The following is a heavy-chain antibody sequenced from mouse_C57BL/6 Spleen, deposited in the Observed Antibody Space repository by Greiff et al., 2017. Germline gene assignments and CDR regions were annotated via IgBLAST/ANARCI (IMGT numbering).Heavy chain of an antibody. D-gene: IGHD2-3*01. J-gene: IGHJ4*01. Sequence: QVQLQQSGAELARPGASVKMSCKASGYTFTSYTMHWVKQRPGRGLEWIGNINPSSGYTKYNQKFKDKATLTADKSSSTAYMQLSSLTSEDSAVYYCARDGFYAMDYWGQGTSVTVSS. CDR2: INPSSGYT. CDR1: GYTFTSYT. V-gene: IGHV1-4*01. CDR3: ARDGFYAMDY.